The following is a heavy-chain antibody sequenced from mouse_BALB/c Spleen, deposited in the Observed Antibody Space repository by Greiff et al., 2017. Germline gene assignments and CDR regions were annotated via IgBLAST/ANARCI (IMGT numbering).Heavy chain of an antibody. Sequence: VQRVESGPGLVQPSQSLSITCTVSGFSLTSYGVHWVRQSPGKGLEWLGVIWSGGSTDYNAAFISRLSISKDNSKSQVFFKMNSLQANDTAIYYCARKGGYYRYDEYYFDYWGQGTTLTVSS. D-gene: IGHD2-14*01. CDR3: ARKGGYYRYDEYYFDY. CDR2: IWSGGST. CDR1: GFSLTSYG. V-gene: IGHV2-2*02. J-gene: IGHJ2*01.